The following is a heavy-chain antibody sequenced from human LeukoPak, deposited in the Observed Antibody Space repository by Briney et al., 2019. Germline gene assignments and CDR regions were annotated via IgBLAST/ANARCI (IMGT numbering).Heavy chain of an antibody. Sequence: SETLSLTCAVYGGSFSGYYWSWIRQPPGKGLEWIGEINHSGSTNYNPSLKSRVTISVDTSKNQFSLKLSSVTAADTAVYYCARDEYGGNWFDPWGQGTLVTVSS. CDR3: ARDEYGGNWFDP. J-gene: IGHJ5*02. CDR2: INHSGST. V-gene: IGHV4-34*01. D-gene: IGHD4/OR15-4a*01. CDR1: GGSFSGYY.